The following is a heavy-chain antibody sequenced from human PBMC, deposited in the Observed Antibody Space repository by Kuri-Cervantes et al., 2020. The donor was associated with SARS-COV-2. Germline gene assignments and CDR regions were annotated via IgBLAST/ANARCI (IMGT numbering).Heavy chain of an antibody. Sequence: SETLSLTCAVSGYSISSGYYWGWIRQPLGKGLEWIGSIYHSGSTYYNPSLKSRVTISVDTSKNQFSLKLSSVTAADTAVYYCARAQMIVVTPDAFDIWGQGTLVT. D-gene: IGHD3-22*01. CDR1: GYSISSGYY. V-gene: IGHV4-38-2*01. CDR2: IYHSGST. CDR3: ARAQMIVVTPDAFDI. J-gene: IGHJ3*02.